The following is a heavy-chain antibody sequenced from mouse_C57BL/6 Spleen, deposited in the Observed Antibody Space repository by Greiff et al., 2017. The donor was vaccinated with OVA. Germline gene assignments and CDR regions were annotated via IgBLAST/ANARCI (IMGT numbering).Heavy chain of an antibody. CDR1: GFTFSDYY. CDR2: INYDGSST. D-gene: IGHD2-2*01. Sequence: EVQLVESEGGLVQPGSSMKLSCTASGFTFSDYYMAWVRQVPEKGLEWVANINYDGSSTYYLDSLKSRFIISRDNAKNILYLQMSSLKSEDTATYYCARYGYDGDYAMDYWGQGTSVTVSS. J-gene: IGHJ4*01. CDR3: ARYGYDGDYAMDY. V-gene: IGHV5-16*01.